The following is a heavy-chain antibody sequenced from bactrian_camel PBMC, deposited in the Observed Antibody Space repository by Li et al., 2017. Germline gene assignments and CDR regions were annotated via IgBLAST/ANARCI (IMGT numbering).Heavy chain of an antibody. CDR1: GFTSSMA. Sequence: VQLVESGGGSVQAGGSLTLSCSASGFTSSMAWFRQVPGKEHEGVARIFDFTGVKYYSDSVKGRFTISQDTAKNSVTLQLNSLKPEDTATYYCVATGNFGVRPGRCPLGFPSPVYSHFGRGTQVTVS. V-gene: IGHV3S61*01. D-gene: IGHD3*01. CDR2: IFDFTGVK. J-gene: IGHJ4*01.